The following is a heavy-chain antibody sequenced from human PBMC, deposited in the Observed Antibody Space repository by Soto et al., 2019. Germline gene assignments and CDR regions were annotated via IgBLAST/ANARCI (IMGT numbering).Heavy chain of an antibody. J-gene: IGHJ4*02. Sequence: SLRLSCVGSGFIFDENAFHWVRQVPGKGLEWVSGISWNGDTIAYADSVKGRFTISRDSAKSSVYLQMNSLRGEDTAFYYCAKSRSGSYYNSLGYWGQGTLVTVSS. D-gene: IGHD3-10*01. V-gene: IGHV3-9*01. CDR3: AKSRSGSYYNSLGY. CDR1: GFIFDENA. CDR2: ISWNGDTI.